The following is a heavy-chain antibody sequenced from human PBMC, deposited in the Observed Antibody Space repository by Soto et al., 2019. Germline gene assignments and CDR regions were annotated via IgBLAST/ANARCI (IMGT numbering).Heavy chain of an antibody. J-gene: IGHJ4*02. CDR1: GFTFSTYP. CDR3: AKGPLTPVWYFDY. V-gene: IGHV3-23*01. CDR2: ISGSGGTA. Sequence: EVQVSESGGGLVQPGGSLRLSCVASGFTFSTYPMTWVRQVPGKGLEWVSGISGSGGTAYYADSVKGRFTISRDNSRNMVYLQMDSLRAEDTAVYYCAKGPLTPVWYFDYWGQGTLVTVSS. D-gene: IGHD2-8*01.